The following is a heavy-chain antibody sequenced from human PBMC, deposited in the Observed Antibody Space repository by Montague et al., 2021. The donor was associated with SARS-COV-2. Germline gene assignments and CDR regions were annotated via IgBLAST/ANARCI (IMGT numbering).Heavy chain of an antibody. CDR1: GGSISSSSYY. CDR3: ARQGDQLLLEYWFDP. V-gene: IGHV4-39*01. D-gene: IGHD2-2*01. Sequence: SETLSLTCTVSGGSISSSSYYWGWIRQPPGKGLEWIGSIYYSGSTHYNPSLKSRVTISVDKSKNQFSLKLSSVTAADTAVYYCARQGDQLLLEYWFDPWGQGTLVTVSS. CDR2: IYYSGST. J-gene: IGHJ5*02.